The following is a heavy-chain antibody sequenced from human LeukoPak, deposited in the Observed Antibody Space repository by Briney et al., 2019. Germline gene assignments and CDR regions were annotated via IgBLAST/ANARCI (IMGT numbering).Heavy chain of an antibody. CDR2: ISSSGSTI. CDR1: GFTFSSYE. Sequence: GSLRLSCAASGFTFSSYEMNWVRQAPGKGLGWVSYISSSGSTIYYADSVKGRFTISRDNSKSTLYLQMNSLRAEDTAVYYCAKAPPAANSDDYWGQGTLVTVSS. J-gene: IGHJ4*02. CDR3: AKAPPAANSDDY. D-gene: IGHD2-2*01. V-gene: IGHV3-48*03.